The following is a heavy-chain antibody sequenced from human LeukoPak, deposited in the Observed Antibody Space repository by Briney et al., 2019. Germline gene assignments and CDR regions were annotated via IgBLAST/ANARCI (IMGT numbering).Heavy chain of an antibody. V-gene: IGHV3-30*18. Sequence: GGSLRLSCAASGFTVSSNYMSWVRQAPGKGLEWVAVISYDGSNKYYADSVKGRFTISRDNSKNTLYLQMNSLRAEDTAVYYCAKDEVINPFDYWGQGTLVTVSS. CDR3: AKDEVINPFDY. CDR2: ISYDGSNK. CDR1: GFTVSSNY. J-gene: IGHJ4*02. D-gene: IGHD3-16*02.